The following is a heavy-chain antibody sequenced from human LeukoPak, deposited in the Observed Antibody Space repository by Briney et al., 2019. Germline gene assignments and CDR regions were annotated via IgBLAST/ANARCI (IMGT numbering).Heavy chain of an antibody. J-gene: IGHJ4*02. Sequence: GASVKVSCKASGYTFTSYAMHWVRQAPGQRLEWMGWINAGNGNTKYSQKFQGRVTITRDTSTSTVYMELSSLRSEDTAVYYCARDGEYSGFYYDYWGQGTLVTVSS. V-gene: IGHV1-3*01. CDR1: GYTFTSYA. D-gene: IGHD1-26*01. CDR3: ARDGEYSGFYYDY. CDR2: INAGNGNT.